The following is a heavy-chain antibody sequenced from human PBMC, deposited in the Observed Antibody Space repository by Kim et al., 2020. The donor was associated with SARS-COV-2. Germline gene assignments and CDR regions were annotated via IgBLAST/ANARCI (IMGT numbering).Heavy chain of an antibody. CDR1: GGSFSGYY. J-gene: IGHJ6*02. CDR3: ARGLGYCSSTSCYYGMDV. Sequence: SETLSLTCAVYGGSFSGYYWSWIRQPPGKGLEWIGEINHSGSTNYNPSLKSRVTISVDTSKNQFSLKLSSVTAADTAVYYCARGLGYCSSTSCYYGMDVWGQGTTVTVSS. V-gene: IGHV4-34*01. D-gene: IGHD2-2*01. CDR2: INHSGST.